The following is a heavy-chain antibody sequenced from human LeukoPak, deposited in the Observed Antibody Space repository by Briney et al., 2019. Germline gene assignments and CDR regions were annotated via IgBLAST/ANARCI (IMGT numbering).Heavy chain of an antibody. CDR2: MNPNSGNT. D-gene: IGHD3-9*01. Sequence: GASVKVTCKASGYTFTSYDINWVRQATGQGLEWMGWMNPNSGNTGYAQKFQGRVTMTRNTSISTAYMELSSLRSEDTAVYYCAREYDILTGYYPDWFDPWGQGTLVTVSS. CDR1: GYTFTSYD. J-gene: IGHJ5*02. CDR3: AREYDILTGYYPDWFDP. V-gene: IGHV1-8*01.